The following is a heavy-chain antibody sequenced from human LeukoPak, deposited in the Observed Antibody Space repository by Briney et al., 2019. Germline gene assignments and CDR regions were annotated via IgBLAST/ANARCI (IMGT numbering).Heavy chain of an antibody. CDR1: GFTFTSYA. CDR2: ISGSGGST. CDR3: AKDDLNWELPDAFDI. D-gene: IGHD1-26*01. J-gene: IGHJ3*02. Sequence: SGGSLRLSCAASGFTFTSYAMSWVRQAPGKGVEWVSAISGSGGSTYYADSVKGRFTISRDNSKNTLYLQMNSLRAEDTAVYYCAKDDLNWELPDAFDIWGQGRMVTVSS. V-gene: IGHV3-23*01.